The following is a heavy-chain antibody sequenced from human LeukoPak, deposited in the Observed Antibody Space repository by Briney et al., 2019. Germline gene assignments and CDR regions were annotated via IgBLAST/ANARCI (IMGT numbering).Heavy chain of an antibody. J-gene: IGHJ4*02. V-gene: IGHV3-48*03. CDR3: AVTVTTRRGDY. CDR1: GFTFSSHE. Sequence: GGSLRLSCAASGFTFSSHEMNWVRQAPGKGLEWVSYISSSGSTIYYADSVKGRFTISRDNAKNSLYLQMNSLRAEDTAVYYCAVTVTTRRGDYWGQGTLVTVSS. CDR2: ISSSGSTI. D-gene: IGHD4-17*01.